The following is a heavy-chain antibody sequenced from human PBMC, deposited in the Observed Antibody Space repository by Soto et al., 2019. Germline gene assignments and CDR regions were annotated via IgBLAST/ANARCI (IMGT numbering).Heavy chain of an antibody. CDR3: ARLPYYYDSSGYDGMDV. V-gene: IGHV4-59*08. Sequence: SETLSLTCTVSGGSISSYYWSWIRQPPGKGLEWIGYIYYSGSTNYNPSLKSRDTISVDTSKNQFSLKLSSVTAADTAVYYCARLPYYYDSSGYDGMDVWGQGTTVTVSS. CDR2: IYYSGST. D-gene: IGHD3-22*01. J-gene: IGHJ6*02. CDR1: GGSISSYY.